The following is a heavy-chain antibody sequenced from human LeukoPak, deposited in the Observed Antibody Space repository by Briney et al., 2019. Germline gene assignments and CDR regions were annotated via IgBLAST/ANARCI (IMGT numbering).Heavy chain of an antibody. CDR2: IYYSGST. CDR1: GGSISSSY. CDR3: ARGAGKYYFHGMDV. Sequence: SETLSLTCTDSGGSISSSYWSWIRQPPGKGLQWIAHIYYSGSTNFNTSLKGRVTLSLDTSKNQFSLKLISVTAADTAVYYCARGAGKYYFHGMDVWGQGTTVTVSS. J-gene: IGHJ6*02. V-gene: IGHV4-59*01.